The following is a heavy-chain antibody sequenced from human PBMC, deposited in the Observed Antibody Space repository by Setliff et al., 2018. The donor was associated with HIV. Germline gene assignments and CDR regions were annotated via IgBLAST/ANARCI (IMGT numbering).Heavy chain of an antibody. J-gene: IGHJ3*02. V-gene: IGHV1-2*04. Sequence: AASVKVSCKASGYTFTGNYIHWVRQAPGQGLEWMAWINSATGGTNYAQNFQGWVTVTRDTSINTVYMELSSLKSDDTAVYYCARDYLHVFDIWGQGTMVTVSS. CDR1: GYTFTGNY. CDR3: ARDYLHVFDI. CDR2: INSATGGT.